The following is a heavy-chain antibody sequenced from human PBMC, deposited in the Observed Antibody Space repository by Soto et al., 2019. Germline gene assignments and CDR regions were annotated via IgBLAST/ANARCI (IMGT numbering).Heavy chain of an antibody. J-gene: IGHJ3*02. D-gene: IGHD3-16*02. CDR1: GGTFSSYT. V-gene: IGHV1-69*08. Sequence: QVQLVQSGAEVKKPGSSVKVSCKASGGTFSSYTISWVRQAPGQGLEWMGRIIPILGIANYAQKFQGRVTITADKSTSTAYMELSRLRAEDTAVYYCARENMITFGGVIVNDAFDIWGQGTMVTVSS. CDR3: ARENMITFGGVIVNDAFDI. CDR2: IIPILGIA.